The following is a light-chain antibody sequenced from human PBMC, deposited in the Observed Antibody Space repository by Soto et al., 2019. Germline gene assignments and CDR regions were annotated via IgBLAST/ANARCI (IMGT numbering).Light chain of an antibody. V-gene: IGKV1-5*03. CDR2: KAS. J-gene: IGKJ1*01. CDR1: QSISSW. CDR3: QQYDMYWT. Sequence: DIQMTQSPSTLSASVGDRVTITCRASQSISSWLAWYQQKPGKAPNLLIYKASTLQTGVPSRFSGSGSGTEFTLTISILQPDDFATYYCQQYDMYWTFGQGTKVDIK.